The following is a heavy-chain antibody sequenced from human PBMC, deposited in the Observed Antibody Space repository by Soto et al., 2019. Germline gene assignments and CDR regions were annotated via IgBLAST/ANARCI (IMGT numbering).Heavy chain of an antibody. D-gene: IGHD1-26*01. V-gene: IGHV4-31*01. CDR3: ARSGRLGFDP. J-gene: IGHJ5*02. CDR1: GGSISSGGYY. CDR2: IYYTGST. Sequence: QVQLQESGPGLVKPSQTLSLTCTVSGGSISSGGYYWSWIRQHPGKGLEWIGYIYYTGSTYYNPSTQTAVPIAGDTYRDHVSLKVSSVTAADTALYGCARSGRLGFDPWGQGTLVTVSS.